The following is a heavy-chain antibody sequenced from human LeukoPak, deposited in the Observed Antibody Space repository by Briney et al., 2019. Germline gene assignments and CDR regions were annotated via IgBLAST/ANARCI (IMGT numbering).Heavy chain of an antibody. CDR3: ASSYSSSWPLDY. D-gene: IGHD6-13*01. CDR2: IYYSGST. Sequence: SETLSLTCTVSGGSISSYYWSWIRQPPGKGLEWIGYIYYSGSTNYNPSLKSRVTISVDTSKNQFSLKLSSVTAADTAVYYCASSYSSSWPLDYWGQGTLVTVSS. CDR1: GGSISSYY. V-gene: IGHV4-59*01. J-gene: IGHJ4*02.